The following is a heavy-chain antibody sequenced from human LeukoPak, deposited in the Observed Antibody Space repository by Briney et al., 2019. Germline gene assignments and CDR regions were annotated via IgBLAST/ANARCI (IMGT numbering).Heavy chain of an antibody. V-gene: IGHV1-69*05. CDR3: ARDHYYGYDSSGYYSLN. J-gene: IGHJ4*02. Sequence: SVKVSCKASGGTFSSYAISWVRQAPGQGLEWMGGIIPIFGTANYAQKFQGRVTITTDESTSTAYMELSSLRSEDTAVYYCARDHYYGYDSSGYYSLNWGQGTLVTVSS. CDR2: IIPIFGTA. CDR1: GGTFSSYA. D-gene: IGHD3-22*01.